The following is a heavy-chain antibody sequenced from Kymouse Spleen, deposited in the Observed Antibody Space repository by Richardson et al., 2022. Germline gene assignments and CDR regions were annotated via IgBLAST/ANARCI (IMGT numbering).Heavy chain of an antibody. CDR2: IYYSGST. Sequence: QVQLQESGPGLVKPSETLSLTCTVSGGSISSYYWSWIRQPPGKGLEWIGYIYYSGSTNYNPSLKSRVTISVDTSKNQFSLKLSSVTAADTAVYYCASVPSEDYYYYGMDVWGQGTTVTVSS. V-gene: IGHV4-59*01. D-gene: IGHD2-2*02. J-gene: IGHJ6*02. CDR1: GGSISSYY. CDR3: ASVPSEDYYYYGMDV.